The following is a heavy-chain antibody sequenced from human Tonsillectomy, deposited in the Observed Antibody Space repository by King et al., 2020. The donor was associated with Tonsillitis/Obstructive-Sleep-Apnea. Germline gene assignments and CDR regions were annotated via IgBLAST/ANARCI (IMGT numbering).Heavy chain of an antibody. CDR3: ARCQSPPYYYRGMDV. J-gene: IGHJ6*02. V-gene: IGHV5-51*03. Sequence: VQLVESGAEVKKPGESLRISCKGSGYSFANYWIGWVRQMPGKGLEWMGIIYPEDSDSRYSPSFRGQVTISADKSITTAYLQWSGLKASDTAMYYCARCQSPPYYYRGMDVWGQGTTVTISS. CDR1: GYSFANYW. CDR2: IYPEDSDS.